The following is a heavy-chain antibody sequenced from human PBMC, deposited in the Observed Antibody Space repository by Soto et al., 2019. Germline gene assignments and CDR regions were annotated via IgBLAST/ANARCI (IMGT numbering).Heavy chain of an antibody. CDR2: IYYSGST. J-gene: IGHJ4*02. CDR3: ARARYSSSPDEYYFDY. V-gene: IGHV4-30-4*01. CDR1: GGSISSGDYY. D-gene: IGHD6-6*01. Sequence: PSETLSLTCTVSGGSISSGDYYWSWIRQPPGKGLEWIGYIYYSGSTYYNPSLKSRVTISVDTSKNQFSLKLSSVTAADTAVYYCARARYSSSPDEYYFDYWGQGTLVTVSS.